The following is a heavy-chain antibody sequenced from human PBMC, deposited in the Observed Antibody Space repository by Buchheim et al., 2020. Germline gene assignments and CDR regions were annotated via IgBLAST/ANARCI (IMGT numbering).Heavy chain of an antibody. J-gene: IGHJ6*01. Sequence: EVQLVESGGGLVQPGGSLRLSCAASGFTFSSYWMSWVRQAPGKGLEWVANIKQDGSEKYYVDSVKGRFTISRDNAKNSLYLQMNSLRAEDTAVYYCARERGRQAGSYYYYFGMDVWGQGTT. CDR1: GFTFSSYW. V-gene: IGHV3-7*01. CDR3: ARERGRQAGSYYYYFGMDV. CDR2: IKQDGSEK. D-gene: IGHD1-14*01.